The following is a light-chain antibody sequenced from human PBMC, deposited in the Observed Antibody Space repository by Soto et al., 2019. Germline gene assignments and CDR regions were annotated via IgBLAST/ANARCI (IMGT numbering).Light chain of an antibody. CDR3: QQYGNSPQT. CDR2: GSS. J-gene: IGKJ1*01. V-gene: IGKV3-20*01. Sequence: EIVLTQSPGTLSLSPGERVTLSCRASQSVNSSYLAWYQHKPGQAPRLLIYGSSTRATGIPDRFSGSGSGTDFTLTIARLETGDFAVYYCQQYGNSPQTFGPWTKVDIK. CDR1: QSVNSSY.